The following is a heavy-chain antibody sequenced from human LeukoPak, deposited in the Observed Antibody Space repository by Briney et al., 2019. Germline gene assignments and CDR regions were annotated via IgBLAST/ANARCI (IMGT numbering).Heavy chain of an antibody. CDR2: INPNSGGT. D-gene: IGHD3-10*01. Sequence: ASVKVSCKASGYTFTGYYMHWVRQAPGQGLEWMGWINPNSGGTNYAQKFQGRVTMTRDTSISTAYMELSRLRSDDTAVYYCASKGPFSGYGSGSYFDYWGQGTLVTVSS. V-gene: IGHV1-2*02. J-gene: IGHJ4*02. CDR3: ASKGPFSGYGSGSYFDY. CDR1: GYTFTGYY.